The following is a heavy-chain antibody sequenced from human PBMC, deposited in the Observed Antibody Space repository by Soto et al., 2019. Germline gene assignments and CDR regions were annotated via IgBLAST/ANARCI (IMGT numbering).Heavy chain of an antibody. Sequence: SVKVSCKASGGTFSSYTISWVRQAPGQGLEWMGRIIPILGIANYAQKFQGRVTITADKSTSTAYMELSSLRSEDTAVYYCAAIWEGYCSSTSCYGGNYFDYWGQGTLVTVSS. D-gene: IGHD2-2*01. CDR2: IIPILGIA. V-gene: IGHV1-69*02. CDR1: GGTFSSYT. J-gene: IGHJ4*02. CDR3: AAIWEGYCSSTSCYGGNYFDY.